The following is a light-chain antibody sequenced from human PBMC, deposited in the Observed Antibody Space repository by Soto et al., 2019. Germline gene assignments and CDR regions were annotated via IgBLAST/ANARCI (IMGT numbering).Light chain of an antibody. Sequence: DVQMTQSPSSLSASVGARVTITCRASQDINSYLAWYQQKPGNAPKSLIYAASSLQTGAPSRFSGSASWTDFTLTISNLQPEDSATYYCQQYNIYPLTFGGGTKVEIK. J-gene: IGKJ4*01. V-gene: IGKV1D-16*01. CDR2: AAS. CDR1: QDINSY. CDR3: QQYNIYPLT.